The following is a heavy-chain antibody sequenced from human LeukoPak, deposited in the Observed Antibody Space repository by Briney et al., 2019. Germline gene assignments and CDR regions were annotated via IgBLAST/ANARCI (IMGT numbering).Heavy chain of an antibody. CDR3: ARSDSSGWYFFDY. Sequence: PGGSLRLSCAASGFTFSDYGMNWVRQASGKGLEWVSSISTSGTYIYYADSVKGRFTISRDNAKNSLYLQMNSLRAEDTAVYYCARSDSSGWYFFDYWGQGTLVTVSS. CDR1: GFTFSDYG. V-gene: IGHV3-21*01. J-gene: IGHJ4*02. CDR2: ISTSGTYI. D-gene: IGHD6-19*01.